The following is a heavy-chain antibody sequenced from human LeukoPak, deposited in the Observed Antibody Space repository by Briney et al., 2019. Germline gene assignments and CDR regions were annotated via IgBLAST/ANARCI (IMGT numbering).Heavy chain of an antibody. CDR2: INPNSGGT. CDR1: GYTFTGYY. J-gene: IGHJ6*03. CDR3: ARGTSRNYYGSGNYYYYMDV. D-gene: IGHD3-10*01. Sequence: ASVKVSCKASGYTFTGYYMHWVRQAPGQGLEWMGWINPNSGGTNYAQKFQGRVTMTRDTSISTAYMELSRLRSDDTAVYYCARGTSRNYYGSGNYYYYMDVWGKGTTVTISS. V-gene: IGHV1-2*02.